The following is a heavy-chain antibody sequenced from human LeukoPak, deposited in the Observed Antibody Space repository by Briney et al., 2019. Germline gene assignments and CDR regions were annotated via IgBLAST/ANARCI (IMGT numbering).Heavy chain of an antibody. CDR3: ARGRSQLLSPNYYYMDV. J-gene: IGHJ6*03. V-gene: IGHV4-4*07. D-gene: IGHD2-2*01. CDR1: RVSISSYS. Sequence: SGTLSLTCTVSRVSISSYSWSWIRQPAGKGLEWIGRIYTSVGNTYYNPSLKSRVTISVGKSKNQFSLRLSSVTAADTAVYYCARGRSQLLSPNYYYMDVWGTGTTVTVSS. CDR2: IYTSVGNT.